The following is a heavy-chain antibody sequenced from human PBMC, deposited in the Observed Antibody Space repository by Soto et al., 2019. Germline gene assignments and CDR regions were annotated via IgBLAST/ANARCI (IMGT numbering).Heavy chain of an antibody. CDR2: ISGSGGST. CDR1: GFTFSSYA. J-gene: IGHJ5*02. CDR3: AKTSSASRYYHGSIDP. Sequence: GGSLRLSCAASGFTFSSYAMSWVRQAPGKGLEWVSAISGSGGSTYYADSVKGRFTISRDNSKNTLYLQMNSLRAEDTAVYYCAKTSSASRYYHGSIDPWGQGTLVTVSS. V-gene: IGHV3-23*01. D-gene: IGHD2-2*01.